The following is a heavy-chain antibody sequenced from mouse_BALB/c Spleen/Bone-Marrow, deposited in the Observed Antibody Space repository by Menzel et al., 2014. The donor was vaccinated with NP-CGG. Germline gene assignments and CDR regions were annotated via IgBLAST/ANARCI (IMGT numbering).Heavy chain of an antibody. D-gene: IGHD2-1*01. Sequence: EVQVVESGGGLVQPGGSRKLSCAASGFTFSSFGMHWVRQAPEKGLEWVAYISSGSGTIYYADTVKGRFTISRDNPKNTLFLQMTSLRSEDTAMYYCARGGNFAWFAYWGQGTLVTVTA. J-gene: IGHJ3*01. CDR2: ISSGSGTI. CDR3: ARGGNFAWFAY. V-gene: IGHV5-17*02. CDR1: GFTFSSFG.